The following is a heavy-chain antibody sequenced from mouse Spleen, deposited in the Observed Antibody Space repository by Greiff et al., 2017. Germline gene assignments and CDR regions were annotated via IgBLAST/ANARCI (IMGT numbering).Heavy chain of an antibody. J-gene: IGHJ1*01. CDR3: ARRGGSSYSWYFDV. V-gene: IGHV1-18*01. CDR2: INPNNGGT. D-gene: IGHD1-1*01. CDR1: GYTFTDYN. Sequence: VQLQQSGPELVKPGASVKIPCKASGYTFTDYNMDWVKQSHGKSLEWIGDINPNNGGTIYNQKFKGKATLTVDKSSSTAYMELRSLTSEDTAVYYCARRGGSSYSWYFDVWGAGTTVTVSS.